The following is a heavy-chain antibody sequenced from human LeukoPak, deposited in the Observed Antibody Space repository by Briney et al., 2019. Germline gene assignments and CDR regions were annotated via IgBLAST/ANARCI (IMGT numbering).Heavy chain of an antibody. CDR3: AKDQFYYDSSGPDY. J-gene: IGHJ4*02. Sequence: GGSLRLSCEASGFTFTTYWIHWVRQGPGKGLVWVSRIKYDGSTSNYADSVKGRFTISRGNAKNTVYLQLNSLRAEDTAVYYCAKDQFYYDSSGPDYWGQGTLVTVSS. CDR1: GFTFTTYW. V-gene: IGHV3-74*01. CDR2: IKYDGSTS. D-gene: IGHD3-22*01.